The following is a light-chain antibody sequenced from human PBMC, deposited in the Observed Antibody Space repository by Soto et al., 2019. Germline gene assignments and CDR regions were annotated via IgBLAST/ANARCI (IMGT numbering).Light chain of an antibody. CDR1: QSISSY. V-gene: IGKV1-39*01. J-gene: IGKJ2*01. Sequence: DIQMTQSPSSLSASVGDRVTITCRSSQSISSYLNWYQQKPGKAPKLLIYAASGLESGVPSRFSGSGYGTDFTLTISSPQPEDCATYYCQQSFSTPYTFGQGTKLEIK. CDR3: QQSFSTPYT. CDR2: AAS.